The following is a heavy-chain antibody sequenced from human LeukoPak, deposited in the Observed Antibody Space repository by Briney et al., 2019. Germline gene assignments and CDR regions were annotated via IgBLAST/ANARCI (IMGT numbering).Heavy chain of an antibody. J-gene: IGHJ5*02. V-gene: IGHV3-7*01. Sequence: GGSLRLSCAVSGFTFSDYWMHWVRQAPGKGLEWVASIKQDGSEKYYVDSVKGRFTISRDNAKNSLYLQMNSLRAEDTALYYCARAPGEGWFDPWGQGTLVTVSS. CDR2: IKQDGSEK. D-gene: IGHD4-17*01. CDR3: ARAPGEGWFDP. CDR1: GFTFSDYW.